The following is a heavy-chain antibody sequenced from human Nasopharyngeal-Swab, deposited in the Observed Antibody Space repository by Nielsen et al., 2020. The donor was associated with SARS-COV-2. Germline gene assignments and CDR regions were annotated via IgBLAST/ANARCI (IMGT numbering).Heavy chain of an antibody. J-gene: IGHJ5*02. Sequence: GGSLRLSCAASGFIFSTYAMHWVRQAPGKGLEWVALISYDGSSNYYAHSVKGRFTISRDNSKNTLYLQMNSLRGEDTAVYYCARGLRNTMIVVVITIVRYWFDPWGQGTLVTVSS. V-gene: IGHV3-30-3*01. CDR2: ISYDGSSN. CDR1: GFIFSTYA. CDR3: ARGLRNTMIVVVITIVRYWFDP. D-gene: IGHD3-22*01.